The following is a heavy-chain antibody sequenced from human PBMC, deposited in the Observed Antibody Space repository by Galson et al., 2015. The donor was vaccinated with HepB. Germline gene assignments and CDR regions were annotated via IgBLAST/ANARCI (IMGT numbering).Heavy chain of an antibody. CDR3: ARVADSDYGDHSHFDS. CDR2: ISSSTIYT. CDR1: GFTFSDYY. V-gene: IGHV3-11*06. J-gene: IGHJ4*02. D-gene: IGHD4-17*01. Sequence: SLRLSCAASGFTFSDYYMSWIRQAPGRGLKWLSYISSSTIYTNYADSVKGRFTISRDNVKNSMYLQMNRLRAEDTAVYYCARVADSDYGDHSHFDSWGQGTLVTVSS.